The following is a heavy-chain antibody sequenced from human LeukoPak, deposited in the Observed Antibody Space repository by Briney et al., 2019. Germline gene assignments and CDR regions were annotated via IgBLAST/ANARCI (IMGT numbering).Heavy chain of an antibody. CDR2: INPSGGST. CDR3: ARDLPPFQSFPALDAFDI. V-gene: IGHV1-46*01. J-gene: IGHJ3*02. Sequence: GASVKVSCKASGYTFTSYYMHWVRQAPGQGLEWMGIINPSGGSTSYAQKFQCRVTMTRDMSTSTVYMELSSLRSEDTAVYYCARDLPPFQSFPALDAFDIWGQGTMVTVSS. CDR1: GYTFTSYY.